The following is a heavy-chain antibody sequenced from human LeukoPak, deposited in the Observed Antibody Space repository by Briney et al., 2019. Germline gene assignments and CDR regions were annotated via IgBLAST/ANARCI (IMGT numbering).Heavy chain of an antibody. J-gene: IGHJ3*02. Sequence: SETLSLPCTVSGGSISSSSYYWGWIRQPPGKGLEWIGSIYYTGITYYNPSLKSRVTISVDTSKNQFSLKLSSVTAADTAVYYCARTSVHDAFDIWGQGTMVTVSS. CDR2: IYYTGIT. D-gene: IGHD6-19*01. V-gene: IGHV4-39*01. CDR1: GGSISSSSYY. CDR3: ARTSVHDAFDI.